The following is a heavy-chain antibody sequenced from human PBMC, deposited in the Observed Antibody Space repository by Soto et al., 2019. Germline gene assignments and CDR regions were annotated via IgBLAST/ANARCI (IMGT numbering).Heavy chain of an antibody. D-gene: IGHD1-26*01. CDR3: ARDLLVGGTFVFGLYYCKDV. J-gene: IGHJ6*02. CDR2: ISYSSTYI. CDR1: GFTFSTYN. V-gene: IGHV3-21*04. Sequence: GGTLRLPCAASGFTFSTYNMNWARQPPGKELEWDSSISYSSTYIYYADSVKGRFTISRDTAKTSLYLQLNTLRAEDPAVYYCARDLLVGGTFVFGLYYCKDVWGQESSVTV.